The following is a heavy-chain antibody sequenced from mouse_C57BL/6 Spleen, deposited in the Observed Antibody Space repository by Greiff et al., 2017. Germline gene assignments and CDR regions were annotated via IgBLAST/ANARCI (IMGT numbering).Heavy chain of an antibody. J-gene: IGHJ2*01. CDR3: ARGETGTEGNYFDY. Sequence: QVQLQQPGAELVMPGASVKLSCKASGYTFTSYWMHWVKQRPGQGLEWIGEIDPSDSYTNYNQKFKGKSTLTVDKSSSTAYMQLSSLTSEDSAVYYCARGETGTEGNYFDYWGQGTTLTVSS. D-gene: IGHD4-1*01. CDR2: IDPSDSYT. CDR1: GYTFTSYW. V-gene: IGHV1-69*01.